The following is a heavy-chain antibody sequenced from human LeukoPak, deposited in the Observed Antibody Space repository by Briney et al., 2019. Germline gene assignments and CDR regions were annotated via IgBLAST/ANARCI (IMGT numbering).Heavy chain of an antibody. CDR1: GFTFSSYA. D-gene: IGHD3-22*01. CDR3: AKGGINMIVVVIPYFDY. V-gene: IGHV3-23*01. Sequence: PGGSLRLSCAASGFTFSSYAMSWVRQAPGKGLEWVSAISGSGGSTYYADSVKGRFTISRDNSKNTLYLQMNSLRAEDTAVYYCAKGGINMIVVVIPYFDYWGQGTLVTVSS. J-gene: IGHJ4*02. CDR2: ISGSGGST.